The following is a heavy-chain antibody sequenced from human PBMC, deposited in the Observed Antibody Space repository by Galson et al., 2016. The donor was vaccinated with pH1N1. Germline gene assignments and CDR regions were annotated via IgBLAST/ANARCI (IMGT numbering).Heavy chain of an antibody. V-gene: IGHV3-30*18. CDR2: ISYDGSVE. CDR3: AKESGEDWSGSKRYSFDY. J-gene: IGHJ4*02. Sequence: SLRLSCAASGFTSSSFGMHWVRQAPGKGLEWMAVISYDGSVEYYGDSVKGRFSISRDNSKNTLYLQMNSLRPEDTAVYYCAKESGEDWSGSKRYSFDYWGQGALVTVSS. CDR1: GFTSSSFG. D-gene: IGHD3-3*01.